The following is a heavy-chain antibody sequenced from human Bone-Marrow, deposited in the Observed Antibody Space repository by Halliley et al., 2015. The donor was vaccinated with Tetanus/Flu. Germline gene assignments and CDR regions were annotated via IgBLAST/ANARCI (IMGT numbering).Heavy chain of an antibody. CDR2: ISWNGGDR. J-gene: IGHJ4*02. Sequence: VQLVQAGGGSVQPGRSLRLSCTASGFTFDDYAFHWVRQAPGKGLEWVSGISWNGGDRGYADSVKGRFTISRDNAENSLYLQMNSLRAEDTALYYCAKDSYSSIGAADYWGQGTLVTVSS. V-gene: IGHV3-9*01. CDR3: AKDSYSSIGAADY. CDR1: GFTFDDYA. D-gene: IGHD6-6*01.